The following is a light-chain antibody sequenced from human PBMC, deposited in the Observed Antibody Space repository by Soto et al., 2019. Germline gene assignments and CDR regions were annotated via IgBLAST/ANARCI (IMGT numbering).Light chain of an antibody. CDR2: TNN. V-gene: IGLV1-44*01. J-gene: IGLJ3*02. CDR3: TAWDDSLNGSGV. Sequence: QSVLTQPPSASETPGQRVTISCSGSSSNIGSNTVNWYQQRPGTAPKLLIYTNNQRPSGVPDRFSGSKSGTSASLAISGLQSEDEADYYCTAWDDSLNGSGVFGGGTKLTVL. CDR1: SSNIGSNT.